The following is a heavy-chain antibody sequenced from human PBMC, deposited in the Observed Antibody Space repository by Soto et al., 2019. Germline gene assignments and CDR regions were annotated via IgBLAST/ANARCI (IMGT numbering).Heavy chain of an antibody. J-gene: IGHJ6*02. V-gene: IGHV3-30-3*01. CDR1: GFTFSSYA. CDR2: ISYDGSNK. Sequence: GALRLSCAASGFTFSSYAMHWVRQAPGKGLEWVAVISYDGSNKYYADSVKGRFTISRDNSKNTLYLQMNSLRAEDTAVYYCARDGIAAAAAAYYYGMDVGGQGTTVTVSS. D-gene: IGHD6-13*01. CDR3: ARDGIAAAAAAYYYGMDV.